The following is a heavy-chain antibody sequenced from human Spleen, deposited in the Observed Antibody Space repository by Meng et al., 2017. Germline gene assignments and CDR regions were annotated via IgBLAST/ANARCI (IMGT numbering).Heavy chain of an antibody. D-gene: IGHD6-13*01. CDR1: GYTFAAYW. CDR2: IDPNNDHT. CDR3: ARDEDISAAGKLFGDY. J-gene: IGHJ4*02. Sequence: ASVKVSCKPSGYTFAAYWIHWLRQAPGQGLEWMGRIDPNNDHTQYAQNFQGRVTMTSDTSISTVYMELNGLRSDDTAVYYCARDEDISAAGKLFGDYWGQGNLVTCAS. V-gene: IGHV1-2*06.